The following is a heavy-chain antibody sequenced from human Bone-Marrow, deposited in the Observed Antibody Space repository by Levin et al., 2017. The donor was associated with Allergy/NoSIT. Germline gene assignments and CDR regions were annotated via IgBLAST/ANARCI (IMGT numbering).Heavy chain of an antibody. J-gene: IGHJ4*02. CDR3: ARATLYSFGEFYFDS. CDR1: GGSVSSGGHN. CDR2: ITSSGGT. V-gene: IGHV4-31*03. Sequence: SQTLSLTCTVSGGSVSSGGHNWSWIRQHPRKGLEWIGFITSSGGTYYNPSLKSRLILSVDTSKNHFSLRLNSVTAADTAIYYCARATLYSFGEFYFDSWGQGTLVTVSS. D-gene: IGHD5-18*01.